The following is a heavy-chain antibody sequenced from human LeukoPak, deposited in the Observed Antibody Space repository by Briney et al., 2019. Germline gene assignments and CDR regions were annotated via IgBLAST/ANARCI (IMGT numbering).Heavy chain of an antibody. Sequence: PSETLSLTCTVSGGSISSGDYYWSWIRQPPGKGLEWIGYIYYSGSTYYNPSLKSRVTISVDTSKNQFSLKLSSVTAADTAVYYCARHPMVRGAPFDYWGQGTPVTVSS. D-gene: IGHD3-10*01. CDR3: ARHPMVRGAPFDY. V-gene: IGHV4-30-4*01. J-gene: IGHJ4*02. CDR1: GGSISSGDYY. CDR2: IYYSGST.